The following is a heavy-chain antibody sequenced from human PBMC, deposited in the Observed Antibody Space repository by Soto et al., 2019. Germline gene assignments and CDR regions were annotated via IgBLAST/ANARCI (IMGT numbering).Heavy chain of an antibody. V-gene: IGHV3-30-3*01. J-gene: IGHJ6*02. CDR2: ISYDGSNK. Sequence: QVQLVESGGGVVQPGRSLRLSCAASGFTFSSYAMHWVRQAPGKGLEWVAVISYDGSNKYYADSVKGRFTISRDNSKNTLYLQMNSLRAEDTAVYYCARDGKVIMAIVFHYGMDVWGQGTTVTVSS. D-gene: IGHD2-21*01. CDR1: GFTFSSYA. CDR3: ARDGKVIMAIVFHYGMDV.